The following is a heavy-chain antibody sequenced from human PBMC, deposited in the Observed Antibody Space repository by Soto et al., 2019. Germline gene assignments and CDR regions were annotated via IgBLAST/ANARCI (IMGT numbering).Heavy chain of an antibody. J-gene: IGHJ5*02. Sequence: QITLKESGPTLVKPTQTLTLTCTFSGFPLSTSGVGVGWIRQPPGKALEWLALIYWDDDKRYSPSLKSRLTITKDTSKNQVVLTMTNMDPVDTATYYCARTNIVVVPAANYNWFDPWGQGTLVTVSS. CDR3: ARTNIVVVPAANYNWFDP. V-gene: IGHV2-5*02. CDR2: IYWDDDK. D-gene: IGHD2-2*01. CDR1: GFPLSTSGVG.